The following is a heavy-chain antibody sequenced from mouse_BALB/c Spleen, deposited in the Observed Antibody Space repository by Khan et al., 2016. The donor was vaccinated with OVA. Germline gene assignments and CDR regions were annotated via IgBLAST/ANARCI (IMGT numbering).Heavy chain of an antibody. CDR3: ARGNYYGYYFDY. J-gene: IGHJ2*01. CDR1: GYSITSGYA. V-gene: IGHV3-2*02. D-gene: IGHD1-1*01. Sequence: EVQLQESGPGLVKPSQSLSLTCTVTGYSITSGYAWNWIRQFPENKLEWMGYISYSGGTSYNPSLKSRISITRDTSKNQFFLQLNSVTTEDIATYYCARGNYYGYYFDYGGQGTPLTVSA. CDR2: ISYSGGT.